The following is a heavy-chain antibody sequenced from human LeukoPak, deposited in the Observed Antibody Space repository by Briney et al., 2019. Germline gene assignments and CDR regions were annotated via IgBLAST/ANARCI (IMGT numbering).Heavy chain of an antibody. V-gene: IGHV1-69*04. CDR1: GGTFSSYA. J-gene: IGHJ4*02. D-gene: IGHD6-13*01. CDR3: ARDHPGIAAAGTSDY. CDR2: IVPILGIA. Sequence: SVKVSCKASGGTFSSYAISWVRQAPGQGLEWMGRIVPILGIANYAQKFQGRVTITADKSTSTAYMELSSLRSEDTAVYYCARDHPGIAAAGTSDYWGQGTLVTVSS.